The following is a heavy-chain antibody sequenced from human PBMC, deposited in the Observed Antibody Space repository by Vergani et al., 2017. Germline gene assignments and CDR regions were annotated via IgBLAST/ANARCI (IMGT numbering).Heavy chain of an antibody. V-gene: IGHV1-69*01. CDR2: IIPIFGTA. Sequence: QVQLVQSGAEVKKPGSSVKVSCKASGGTFSSYAISWVRQAPGQGLEWMGGIIPIFGTANYAQKFQGRVTITADESTSTAYMELSRLRSEDTAVYYCASDLLWFGELGSPKPQYGMDVWGQGTTVTVSS. J-gene: IGHJ6*02. D-gene: IGHD3-10*01. CDR1: GGTFSSYA. CDR3: ASDLLWFGELGSPKPQYGMDV.